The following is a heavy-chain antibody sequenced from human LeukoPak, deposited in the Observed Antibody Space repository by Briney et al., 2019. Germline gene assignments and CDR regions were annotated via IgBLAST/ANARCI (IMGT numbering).Heavy chain of an antibody. D-gene: IGHD6-19*01. CDR2: IKQDGSEK. V-gene: IGHV3-7*01. CDR1: GFTFSSYW. J-gene: IGHJ4*02. CDR3: ARTQGTGWNY. Sequence: GGSLRLSCAASGFTFSSYWMSWVRQAPGKGLEWVASIKQDGSEKYYVDSVKGRFTISRDNAKDSLYLQMNSLRAEDTAVYYCARTQGTGWNYWGQGTLVTVPS.